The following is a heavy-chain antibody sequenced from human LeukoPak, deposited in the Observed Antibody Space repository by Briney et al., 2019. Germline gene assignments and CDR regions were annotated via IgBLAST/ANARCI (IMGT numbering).Heavy chain of an antibody. J-gene: IGHJ4*02. D-gene: IGHD2-15*01. CDR2: INHSGST. Sequence: SETLSLTCAVYGGSFSGYYWSWIRQPPGKGLEWIGEINHSGSTNYNPSLKSRVTISVDTSKNQFSLKLSSVTAADTAVYYCARGRSRYCNGGSCYPELGYWGQGTLVTVSS. CDR1: GGSFSGYY. CDR3: ARGRSRYCNGGSCYPELGY. V-gene: IGHV4-34*01.